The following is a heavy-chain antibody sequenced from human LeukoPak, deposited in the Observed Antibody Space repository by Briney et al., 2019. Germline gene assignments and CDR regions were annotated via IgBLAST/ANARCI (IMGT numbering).Heavy chain of an antibody. V-gene: IGHV4-39*01. D-gene: IGHD5-12*01. CDR2: IYYSGST. CDR3: ARLFEDSGYGGFDY. Sequence: SETLSLTCTVSGGSISSSSYYWGWIRQPPGKGLEWIGSIYYSGSTYYNPSLKSRVTISVDTSKNQFSLKLSSVTAADTAVYYCARLFEDSGYGGFDYWGQGTLVTVSS. J-gene: IGHJ4*02. CDR1: GGSISSSSYY.